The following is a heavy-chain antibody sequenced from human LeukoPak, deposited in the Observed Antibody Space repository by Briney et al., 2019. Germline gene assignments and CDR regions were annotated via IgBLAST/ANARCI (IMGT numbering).Heavy chain of an antibody. CDR3: ARDLGIAAAGCFDY. D-gene: IGHD6-13*01. Sequence: ASVKVSCTASGYTFTGYYMHWVRQAPGQGLEWMGWINPNSGGTNYAQKFQGRVTMTRDTSISTAYMELSRLRSDDTAVYYCARDLGIAAAGCFDYWGQGTLVTVSS. V-gene: IGHV1-2*02. CDR2: INPNSGGT. CDR1: GYTFTGYY. J-gene: IGHJ4*02.